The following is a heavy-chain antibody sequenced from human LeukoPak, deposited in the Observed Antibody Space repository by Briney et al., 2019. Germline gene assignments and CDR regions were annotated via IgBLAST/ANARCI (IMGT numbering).Heavy chain of an antibody. V-gene: IGHV1-2*02. Sequence: GASVKVSCKASGYTFTGYYMHWVRQAPGQGLEWMGWINPNSGGTNYAQKFQGRVTMTRDMSTSTVYMELSSLRSEDTAVYYCARGPYRWELRVVQNWFDPWGQGTLVTVSS. J-gene: IGHJ5*02. CDR2: INPNSGGT. D-gene: IGHD1-26*01. CDR1: GYTFTGYY. CDR3: ARGPYRWELRVVQNWFDP.